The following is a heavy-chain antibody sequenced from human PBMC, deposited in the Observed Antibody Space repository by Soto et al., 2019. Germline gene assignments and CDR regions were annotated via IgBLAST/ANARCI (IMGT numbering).Heavy chain of an antibody. D-gene: IGHD6-19*01. J-gene: IGHJ4*02. CDR1: GFTFSSYA. V-gene: IGHV3-23*01. CDR2: ISGSGGST. Sequence: GGSLRLSCAAPGFTFSSYAMSWVRQAPGKGLEWVSAISGSGGSTYYADSVKGRFTISRDNSKNTLYLQMNSLRAEDTAVYYCATLYSSGWLDYWGQGTLVTVSS. CDR3: ATLYSSGWLDY.